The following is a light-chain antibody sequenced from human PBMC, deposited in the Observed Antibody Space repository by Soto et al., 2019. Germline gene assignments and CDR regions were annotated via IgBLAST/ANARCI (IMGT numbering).Light chain of an antibody. CDR3: QQYGSSSLFT. Sequence: EIVLTQSPGTLSLSPGERATLSCRASQSVSSSYLAWYQQKPGQAPRLLIYGASSRATGIPDRFRGSGSGTDFTLTTSSLVPEDFAVYYCQQYGSSSLFTFGPGTKVDIK. CDR2: GAS. CDR1: QSVSSSY. J-gene: IGKJ3*01. V-gene: IGKV3-20*01.